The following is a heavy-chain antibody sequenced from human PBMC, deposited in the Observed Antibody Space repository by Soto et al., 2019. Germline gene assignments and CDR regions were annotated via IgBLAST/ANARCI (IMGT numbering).Heavy chain of an antibody. CDR3: AREGFGRYYYGMDV. J-gene: IGHJ6*02. D-gene: IGHD3-10*01. V-gene: IGHV1-3*01. Sequence: ASVKVSCKASGYTFTSYAIHWVRQAPGQRLEWMGWINAGNGNTKYSQKFQGRVTITRDTSASTAYMELSSLRSEDTAVYYCAREGFGRYYYGMDVWGQGTTVTVSS. CDR2: INAGNGNT. CDR1: GYTFTSYA.